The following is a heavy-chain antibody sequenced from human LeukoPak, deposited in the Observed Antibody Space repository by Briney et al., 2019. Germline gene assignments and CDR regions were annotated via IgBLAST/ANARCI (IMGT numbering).Heavy chain of an antibody. V-gene: IGHV3-7*01. CDR1: GFTFSNAW. CDR3: GRHGGAFEM. D-gene: IGHD3-3*01. J-gene: IGHJ3*02. CDR2: IKQDGSEK. Sequence: PGGSLRLSCAASGFTFSNAWMSWVRQTPGEGLEWVANIKQDGSEKDYLDSVKGRFTVSRDNAKSSLYLQMNSLRAEDTAVYYCGRHGGAFEMRGQGTMVTVSS.